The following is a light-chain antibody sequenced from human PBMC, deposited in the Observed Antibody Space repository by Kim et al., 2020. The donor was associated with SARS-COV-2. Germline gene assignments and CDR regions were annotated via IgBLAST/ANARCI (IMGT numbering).Light chain of an antibody. CDR1: RLSTSY. Sequence: FGPPVNITSHGDRLSTSYASWYHLKPRQAPVLVISDQNHRPSGIPDRFSGSTSGNQASLTITGAQAEDEADYYCNSRDTSDNQWVFGGGTKVTVL. CDR3: NSRDTSDNQWV. CDR2: DQN. J-gene: IGLJ3*02. V-gene: IGLV3-19*01.